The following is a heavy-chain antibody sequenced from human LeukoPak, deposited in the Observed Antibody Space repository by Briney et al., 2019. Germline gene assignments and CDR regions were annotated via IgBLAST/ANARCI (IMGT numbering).Heavy chain of an antibody. V-gene: IGHV3-9*01. D-gene: IGHD3-10*01. Sequence: GGSLRLSCAASGFTFDDYAMPWVRQAPGKGLEWVSGISWNSGSIGYADSVKGRFTISRDNAKNSLYLQMNSLRAEDTALYYCASREKDYFDYWGQGTLVTVSS. CDR1: GFTFDDYA. J-gene: IGHJ4*02. CDR2: ISWNSGSI. CDR3: ASREKDYFDY.